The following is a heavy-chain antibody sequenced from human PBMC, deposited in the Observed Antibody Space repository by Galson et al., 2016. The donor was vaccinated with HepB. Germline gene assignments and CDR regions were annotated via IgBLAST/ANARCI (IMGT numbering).Heavy chain of an antibody. CDR1: GFTFSSYA. J-gene: IGHJ4*02. CDR3: AKDQLGKRDYCHDY. V-gene: IGHV3-23*01. Sequence: SLRLSCAASGFTFSSYAMSWVRQAPGKGLEWVSAISGSGGTTYYADSVKGRFTISRDNSKNTLYLQMNSLRAEDTAVYYCAKDQLGKRDYCHDYCGQGNLVTVSS. CDR2: ISGSGGTT. D-gene: IGHD2/OR15-2a*01.